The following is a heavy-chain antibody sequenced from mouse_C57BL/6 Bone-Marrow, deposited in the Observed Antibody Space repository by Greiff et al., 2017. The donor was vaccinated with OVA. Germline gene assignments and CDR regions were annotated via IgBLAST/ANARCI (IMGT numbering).Heavy chain of an antibody. J-gene: IGHJ3*01. Sequence: QVQLKQSGAELVRPGASVKLSCKASGYTFTDYYINWVKQRPGQGLEWIARIYPGSGNTYYNEKFKGKATLTAEKSSSTAYMQLSSLTSEDSAVYFCARDITTVQFAYWGQGTLVTVSA. CDR3: ARDITTVQFAY. CDR1: GYTFTDYY. V-gene: IGHV1-76*01. D-gene: IGHD1-1*01. CDR2: IYPGSGNT.